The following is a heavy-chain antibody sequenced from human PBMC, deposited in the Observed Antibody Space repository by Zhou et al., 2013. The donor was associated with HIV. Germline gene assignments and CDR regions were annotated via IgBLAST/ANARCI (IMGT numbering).Heavy chain of an antibody. V-gene: IGHV1-2*02. D-gene: IGHD6-19*01. CDR2: INPNSGTT. Sequence: QVQLVQSGTEVRKPGASVKVSCKASGYTFSDYYIHWVRQAPGQGLEWMGWINPNSGTTTYPQKFQGRVTMTRDTSITTAYMELSRLRSDDTAVFYXARGQQWVVEDVVYGMDVWGQGTTVSVSS. CDR3: ARGQQWVVEDVVYGMDV. J-gene: IGHJ6*02. CDR1: GYTFSDYY.